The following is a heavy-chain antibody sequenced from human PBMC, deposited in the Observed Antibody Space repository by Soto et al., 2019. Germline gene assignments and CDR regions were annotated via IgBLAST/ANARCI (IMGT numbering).Heavy chain of an antibody. J-gene: IGHJ4*02. CDR2: IWYDGTHK. D-gene: IGHD4-17*01. CDR3: ARAGGTTVTGLWHFDS. Sequence: GSLRLSCEASGXTFNTYRMHWVRQPPGKGLEWLAAIWYDGTHKYYADSVKGRFIISGDNSKKTLYLEMSSLRAEDTALYYCARAGGTTVTGLWHFDSWGQGTLVTVSS. CDR1: GXTFNTYR. V-gene: IGHV3-33*01.